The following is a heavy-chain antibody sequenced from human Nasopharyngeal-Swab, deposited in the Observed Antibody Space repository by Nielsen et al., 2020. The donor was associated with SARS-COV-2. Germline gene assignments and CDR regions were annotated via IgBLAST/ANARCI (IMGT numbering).Heavy chain of an antibody. CDR2: IAHDASNE. Sequence: GESLRLSCAASGFTFSGYPMHWVRQAPGKGLEWVAFIAHDASNEYYGDSVKGRFSISRDSSKNTLYLQMDSLRGEDTAVYYCARDAPAHYGAFYWGRGTLVTVSS. CDR3: ARDAPAHYGAFY. V-gene: IGHV3-30*04. CDR1: GFTFSGYP. J-gene: IGHJ4*02. D-gene: IGHD4-17*01.